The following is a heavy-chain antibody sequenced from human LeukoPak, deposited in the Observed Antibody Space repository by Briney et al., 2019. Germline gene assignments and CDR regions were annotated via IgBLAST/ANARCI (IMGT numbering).Heavy chain of an antibody. V-gene: IGHV3-30*02. CDR2: IRYDGSNK. Sequence: QPGGSLRLPCAASGFTFSSYGMHWVRQAPGKGLEWVAFIRYDGSNKYYADSVKGRFTISRDNSKNTLYLQMNSLRAEDTAVYYCAKAGLLCFGDPPGHWGQGTLVTVSS. J-gene: IGHJ4*02. CDR1: GFTFSSYG. CDR3: AKAGLLCFGDPPGH. D-gene: IGHD3-10*01.